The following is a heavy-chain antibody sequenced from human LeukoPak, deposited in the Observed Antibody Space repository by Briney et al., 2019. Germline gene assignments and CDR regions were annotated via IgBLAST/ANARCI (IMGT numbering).Heavy chain of an antibody. CDR3: ARGRDWFDP. CDR2: ISHSGST. V-gene: IGHV4-34*01. Sequence: SSETLSLTCAVYGGSFSGYYWSWIRQPPGKGLEWIGEISHSGSTNYNPSLKSRVTISVDTSKNKFSLKLSSVTAADTAVYYCARGRDWFDPWGQGTLVTVSS. CDR1: GGSFSGYY. J-gene: IGHJ5*02.